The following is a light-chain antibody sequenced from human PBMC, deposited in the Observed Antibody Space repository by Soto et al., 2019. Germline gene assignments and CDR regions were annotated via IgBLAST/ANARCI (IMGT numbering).Light chain of an antibody. CDR1: QSISSF. CDR2: PAP. Sequence: DIQMTHYPSSLSASVGDRVTISCRASQSISSFLNWYQQKPGKAPKHLIYPAPSFQSGFPSRFTGSGSGTDFTLNISDLQTEEFATDYCHQSYITRYTFDQGTPLEIK. V-gene: IGKV1-39*01. J-gene: IGKJ2*01. CDR3: HQSYITRYT.